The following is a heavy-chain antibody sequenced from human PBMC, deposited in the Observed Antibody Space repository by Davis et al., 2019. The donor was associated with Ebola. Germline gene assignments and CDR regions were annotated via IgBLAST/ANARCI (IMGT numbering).Heavy chain of an antibody. CDR1: GGSISSYY. V-gene: IGHV4-34*01. J-gene: IGHJ6*02. CDR3: ARSPLPFYYYGMDV. CDR2: INPSGNT. Sequence: SETLSLTCTVSGGSISSYYWSWIRQPPGKGLEWIGEINPSGNTNYNPSLKSRVTISLDTSKNQFSLRLSSVTAADTSVYYCARSPLPFYYYGMDVWGQGTTVTVSS.